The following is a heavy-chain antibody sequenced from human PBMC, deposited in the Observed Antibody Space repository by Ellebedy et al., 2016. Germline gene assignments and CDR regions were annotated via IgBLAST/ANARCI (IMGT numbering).Heavy chain of an antibody. V-gene: IGHV4-59*02. CDR3: AKWNGGWYAFEV. J-gene: IGHJ3*01. Sequence: SETLSLTCNVAGGSVSSDYWNWIRRPPGKGLEWIGYVFHTGTTNYNPSLKSRVTMSVDTSKSQFSLRLTSVTAADTAVYYCAKWNGGWYAFEVWGQGTMVTVSS. CDR2: VFHTGTT. CDR1: GGSVSSDY. D-gene: IGHD6-19*01.